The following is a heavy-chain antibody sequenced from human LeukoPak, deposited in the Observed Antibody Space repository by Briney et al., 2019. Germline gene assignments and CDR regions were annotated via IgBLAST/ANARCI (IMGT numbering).Heavy chain of an antibody. Sequence: GGSLRLSCAASGFTFSSYAMNWVRQAPWKGLEWVSAISSSGGSTYYADSVKGRFTISRDNSKNTLYLQMNSLRAEDTAVYYCARVSKINDYDILTGYYSYYYMDVWGKGTTVTVSS. D-gene: IGHD3-9*01. J-gene: IGHJ6*03. CDR3: ARVSKINDYDILTGYYSYYYMDV. CDR1: GFTFSSYA. CDR2: ISSSGGST. V-gene: IGHV3-23*01.